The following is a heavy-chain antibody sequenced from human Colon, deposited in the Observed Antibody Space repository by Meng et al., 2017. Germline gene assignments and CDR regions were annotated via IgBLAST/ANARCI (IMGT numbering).Heavy chain of an antibody. Sequence: VQVVEVGGDLIQPGGSLRLSCAASGFTFSVYTMNWVRQAPGKGLEWVSSISSGGHYIYYADSVKGRVTISRDNAKNSLYLQMSSLRAEDTAVYYCVRDLDGDSIAVAATEYFQHWGQGTLVTVSS. D-gene: IGHD6-19*01. CDR3: VRDLDGDSIAVAATEYFQH. CDR2: ISSGGHYI. J-gene: IGHJ1*01. CDR1: GFTFSVYT. V-gene: IGHV3-21*01.